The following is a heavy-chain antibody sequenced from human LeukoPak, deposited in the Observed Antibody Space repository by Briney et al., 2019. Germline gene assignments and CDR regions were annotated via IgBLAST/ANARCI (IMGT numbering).Heavy chain of an antibody. CDR3: ARAYYDSSGYYFDY. CDR1: GFTFSSYA. CDR2: ISGSGGST. V-gene: IGHV3-23*01. J-gene: IGHJ4*02. D-gene: IGHD3-22*01. Sequence: PGGSLRLSCAASGFTFSSYAMSWVRQAPGKGLEWVSAISGSGGSTYYADSVKGRFTISRDNAKNSLYLQMNSLRAEDTAVYYCARAYYDSSGYYFDYWGQGTLVTVSS.